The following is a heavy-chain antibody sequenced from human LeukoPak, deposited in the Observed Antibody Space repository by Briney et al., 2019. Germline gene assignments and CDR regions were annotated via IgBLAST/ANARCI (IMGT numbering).Heavy chain of an antibody. D-gene: IGHD6-6*01. J-gene: IGHJ4*02. CDR1: GFTFSSHW. CDR2: IKQDGSEK. Sequence: GGSLRLSCAASGFTFSSHWMSWVRQAPGKGLEWVAKIKQDGSEKYYVDSVKGRFTISRDNAKNSLYLQMNSLRPEDTAVYYCARAPAAARPYYFDYWGQGTLATVSS. V-gene: IGHV3-7*01. CDR3: ARAPAAARPYYFDY.